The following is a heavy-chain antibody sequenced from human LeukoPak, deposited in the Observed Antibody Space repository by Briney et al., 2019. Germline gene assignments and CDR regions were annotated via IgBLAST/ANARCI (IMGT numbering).Heavy chain of an antibody. CDR1: GFPFSSYA. CDR2: ISDSGGST. V-gene: IGHV3-64D*09. J-gene: IGHJ6*02. Sequence: AGGSLRLSCSASGFPFSSYAMHWVRQAPGKGLEDVSAISDSGGSTYYEDSVKGRFTISRDNSKNTLYLQMSSLRAEDTAVYFCVRGYSFGPYGMDVWGQGTTVTVSS. D-gene: IGHD2-15*01. CDR3: VRGYSFGPYGMDV.